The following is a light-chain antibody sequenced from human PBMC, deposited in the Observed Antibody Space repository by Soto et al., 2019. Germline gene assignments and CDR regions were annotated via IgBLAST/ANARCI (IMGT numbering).Light chain of an antibody. Sequence: DIHMTQSLFSLSAFVGDRVTLTCLASQVIDTYLAWYQQKAGRAPKLLIYAASTLQSGVPSRFSGSGSGTDFTLTITSLQPEDVATYYCQKYKSAPHTFGGGTKVDI. CDR1: QVIDTY. J-gene: IGKJ4*01. CDR2: AAS. V-gene: IGKV1-27*01. CDR3: QKYKSAPHT.